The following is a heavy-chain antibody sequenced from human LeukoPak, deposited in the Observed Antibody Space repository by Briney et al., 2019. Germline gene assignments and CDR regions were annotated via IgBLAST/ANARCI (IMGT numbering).Heavy chain of an antibody. V-gene: IGHV3-30*18. Sequence: PGRSLRLSCAASGFTFSSYGMHWVRQAPGKGLEWVAVISYDGSNKYYADSVKGRFTISRDNSKNTLYLQMNSLRAEDTAVYYCAKESDPPHGMDVWGQGTTVTVSS. CDR3: AKESDPPHGMDV. J-gene: IGHJ6*02. CDR2: ISYDGSNK. CDR1: GFTFSSYG.